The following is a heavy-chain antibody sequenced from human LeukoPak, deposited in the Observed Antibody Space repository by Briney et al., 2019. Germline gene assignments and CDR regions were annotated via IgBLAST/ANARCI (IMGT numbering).Heavy chain of an antibody. D-gene: IGHD3-22*01. CDR2: IYSGGST. CDR3: ARFLNYYDSSGYYSGAFDY. Sequence: QPGGSLRLSCAASGFTVSSNYMSWVRQAPGKGLEWVSVIYSGGSTYYADSVKGRFTISRDNSKNTLYLQMNSLRAEDTAVYYCARFLNYYDSSGYYSGAFDYWGQGTLVTVSS. J-gene: IGHJ4*02. CDR1: GFTVSSNY. V-gene: IGHV3-53*01.